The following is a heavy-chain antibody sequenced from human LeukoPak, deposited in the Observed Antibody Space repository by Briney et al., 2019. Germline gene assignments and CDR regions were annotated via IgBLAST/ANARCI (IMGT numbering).Heavy chain of an antibody. J-gene: IGHJ5*02. D-gene: IGHD2-2*02. Sequence: ASVKVSCKASGYSFTGYYIHWVRQAPGQGLEWMGWINPNSGGTNYAQKFRGRVTMTRDTSISTAYMELSRLRSDDTAAYYCARGDIVVLPAGIPHNWFDPWGQGTLVTVSS. CDR2: INPNSGGT. V-gene: IGHV1-2*02. CDR3: ARGDIVVLPAGIPHNWFDP. CDR1: GYSFTGYY.